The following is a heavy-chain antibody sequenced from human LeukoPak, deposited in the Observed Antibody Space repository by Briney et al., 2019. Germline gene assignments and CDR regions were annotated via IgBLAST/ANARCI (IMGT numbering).Heavy chain of an antibody. D-gene: IGHD2-2*01. J-gene: IGHJ5*02. CDR1: GASITSNNW. Sequence: SETLSPTCAVSGASITSNNWWNWVRQSPGKGLEWIGEIHHSGGTNYNPSLKSRVTLSLDKSQNQFSLKLNSVIAADTAIYYCAKIAGGCSRTSCYFDPWGQGTLVTVSS. CDR3: AKIAGGCSRTSCYFDP. V-gene: IGHV4-4*02. CDR2: IHHSGGT.